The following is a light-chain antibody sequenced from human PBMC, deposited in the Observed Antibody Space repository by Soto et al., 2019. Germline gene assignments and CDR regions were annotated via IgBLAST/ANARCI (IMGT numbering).Light chain of an antibody. CDR3: ETWDSHSWV. V-gene: IGLV4-60*03. CDR2: LEHSGSY. CDR1: SGHSSYI. J-gene: IGLJ3*02. Sequence: QPVLTQSSSASASLGSSVNLTCTLSSGHSSYIIAWHQQQPGKAPRFLMPLEHSGSYNKGSGVPDRFSGSSSGADRYLTISYLQADDEADYYCETWDSHSWVFGGGTKLTVL.